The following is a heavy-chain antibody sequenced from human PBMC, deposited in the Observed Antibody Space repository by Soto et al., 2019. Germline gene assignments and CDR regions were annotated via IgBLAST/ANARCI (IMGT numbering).Heavy chain of an antibody. Sequence: AETLSLTCSVSGGSISSSSYYWGWIRQPPGKGLEWIGSIYYSGSTYYNPSLKSRVTISVETSKNQFSLKLSSVTAADTAVYYCARLSYSGSYYVNAVRDQYHGMDVWGQGTTVAASS. CDR2: IYYSGST. J-gene: IGHJ6*02. D-gene: IGHD1-26*01. V-gene: IGHV4-39*01. CDR3: ARLSYSGSYYVNAVRDQYHGMDV. CDR1: GGSISSSSYY.